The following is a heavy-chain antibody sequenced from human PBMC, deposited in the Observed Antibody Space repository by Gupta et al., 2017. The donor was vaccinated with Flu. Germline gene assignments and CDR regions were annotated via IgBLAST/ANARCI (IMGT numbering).Heavy chain of an antibody. CDR1: GGPISGSNYY. Sequence: QLTLHASCPGLVKPSAPLSLTCTFSGGPISGSNYYWGWLRQPPGKGLEWIGSLFYSGSTNYNPSLKSRVTISPETAKSQFSLKLSSVTAADTAVYYWARSICRSGAGWVVYYFDDWGQGTRVSVSS. CDR2: LFYSGST. V-gene: IGHV4-39*01. D-gene: IGHD2-21*01. J-gene: IGHJ4*02. CDR3: ARSICRSGAGWVVYYFDD.